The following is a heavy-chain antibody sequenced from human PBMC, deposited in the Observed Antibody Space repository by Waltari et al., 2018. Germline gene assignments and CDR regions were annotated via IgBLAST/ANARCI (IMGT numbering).Heavy chain of an antibody. J-gene: IGHJ1*01. CDR2: ISHDATKK. Sequence: QVQLVESGGGVVQPGGSLRLSCTASGSTFSDYAMHWVRQAPVKGLEWVALISHDATKKNYAQSLQGRFTISRDNSRNTLYLEINNVRVADTALYYCAKDDYGDEYFQHWGQGTLVTVSS. CDR1: GSTFSDYA. CDR3: AKDDYGDEYFQH. D-gene: IGHD4-17*01. V-gene: IGHV3-30*18.